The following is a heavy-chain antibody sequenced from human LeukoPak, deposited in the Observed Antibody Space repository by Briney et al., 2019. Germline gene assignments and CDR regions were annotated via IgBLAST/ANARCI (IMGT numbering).Heavy chain of an antibody. J-gene: IGHJ6*02. CDR2: IWYDGSNK. Sequence: PGRSLRLSCAASGFTFSSYGMHWVRQAPGKGLEWVAVIWYDGSNKYYADSVKGRFTTSRDNSKNTLYLQMNSLRAEDTAVYYCARDMYSSGSSYGMDVWGQGTTVTVSS. D-gene: IGHD6-19*01. V-gene: IGHV3-33*01. CDR1: GFTFSSYG. CDR3: ARDMYSSGSSYGMDV.